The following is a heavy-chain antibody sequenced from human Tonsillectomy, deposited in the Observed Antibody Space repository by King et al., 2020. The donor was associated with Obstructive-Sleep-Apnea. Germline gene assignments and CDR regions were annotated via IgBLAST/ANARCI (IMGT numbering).Heavy chain of an antibody. CDR2: IYYSGST. CDR1: GGSISSYY. V-gene: IGHV4-59*08. Sequence: VQLQESGPGLVKPSETLSLTCTVSGGSISSYYWSWIRQPPGKGLEWIGYIYYSGSTNYNPSLKSRVTISVDTSKNQFSLKRSSVTAADTAVYYCARHGRELPTGANWFDPWGQGTLVTVSS. CDR3: ARHGRELPTGANWFDP. J-gene: IGHJ5*02. D-gene: IGHD1-26*01.